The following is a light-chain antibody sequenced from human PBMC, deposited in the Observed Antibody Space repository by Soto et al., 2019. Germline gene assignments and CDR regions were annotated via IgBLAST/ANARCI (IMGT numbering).Light chain of an antibody. V-gene: IGLV2-8*01. J-gene: IGLJ2*01. CDR3: NEYALDNPFV. CDR2: EVN. Sequence: QSALTQPPSASGSLGQSVTISCTGTTSDVGGYDYVSWYQQPPGKAPRVLLSEVNKRSSGVPDRFFGSKSGNVASLTVSGPQAEDEADYYCNEYALDNPFVFGRGTKLTVL. CDR1: TSDVGGYDY.